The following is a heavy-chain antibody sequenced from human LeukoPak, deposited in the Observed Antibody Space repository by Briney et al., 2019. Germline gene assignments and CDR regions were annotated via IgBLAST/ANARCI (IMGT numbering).Heavy chain of an antibody. CDR1: GGSVNNYF. J-gene: IGHJ3*02. CDR2: IYYSGST. CDR3: ASLRKRGGAFDI. V-gene: IGHV4-59*02. Sequence: SETLSLTCTVSGGSVNNYFWSWLRQPPGKGLEWIGYIYYSGSTNYNPSLKSRVTISVNTSKNQFSLKLSSVTAADTAVYYCASLRKRGGAFDIWGQGTMVTVSS.